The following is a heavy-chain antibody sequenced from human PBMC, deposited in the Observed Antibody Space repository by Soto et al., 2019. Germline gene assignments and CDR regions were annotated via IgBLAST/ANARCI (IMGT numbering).Heavy chain of an antibody. D-gene: IGHD5-12*01. J-gene: IGHJ3*02. CDR1: GFTFSSYG. CDR2: IWYDGSNK. CDR3: AREHGEYSGYDLEPGPSDAFDI. Sequence: QVQLVESGGGVVQPGRSLRLSCAASGFTFSSYGRHWVRQAPGKGLEWVAVIWYDGSNKYYADSVKGRFTISRDNSKNTLYLQMNSLRAKDTAVYYCAREHGEYSGYDLEPGPSDAFDIWGQGTMVTVAS. V-gene: IGHV3-33*01.